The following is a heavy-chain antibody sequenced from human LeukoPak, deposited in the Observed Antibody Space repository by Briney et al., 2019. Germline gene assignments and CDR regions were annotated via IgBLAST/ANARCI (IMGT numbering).Heavy chain of an antibody. D-gene: IGHD6-13*01. Sequence: GRSLGLSCAASGFTFDVYAVHWVRQAPGKGLEWVSGISWNSDTIAYADSVKGRFTISRDNAKHSLSLQMNSLRAEDTALYYCAKAVAGIASPIDCWGQGTLVTVSS. CDR1: GFTFDVYA. CDR3: AKAVAGIASPIDC. J-gene: IGHJ4*02. CDR2: ISWNSDTI. V-gene: IGHV3-9*01.